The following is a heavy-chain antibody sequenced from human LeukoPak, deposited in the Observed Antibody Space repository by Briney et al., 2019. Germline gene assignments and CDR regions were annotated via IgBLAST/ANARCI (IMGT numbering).Heavy chain of an antibody. V-gene: IGHV3-30-3*01. J-gene: IGHJ3*02. Sequence: PGRSLRLSCAASGFTFSSYAMHWVRQAPGKGLEWVAVISYDGSNKYYADSVKGRFTISRDNSKNTLYLQMNSLRAEDTAVYYCASLVPAAILDAFDIWGQGTMVTVSS. D-gene: IGHD2-2*02. CDR3: ASLVPAAILDAFDI. CDR2: ISYDGSNK. CDR1: GFTFSSYA.